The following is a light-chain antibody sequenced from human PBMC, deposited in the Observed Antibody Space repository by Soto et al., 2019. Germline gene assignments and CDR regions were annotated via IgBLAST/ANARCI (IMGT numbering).Light chain of an antibody. CDR2: GAS. CDR3: QQYNSWPPYT. V-gene: IGKV3-15*01. Sequence: ETVMTQSPATLSVSPGERATLSCRASQSVSSNFAWYQQKPGQAPRLLIYGASTRATGIPARFSGSGSGTDFTLTISSLQSEDFAIYYCQQYNSWPPYTFGQGTKLEI. CDR1: QSVSSN. J-gene: IGKJ2*01.